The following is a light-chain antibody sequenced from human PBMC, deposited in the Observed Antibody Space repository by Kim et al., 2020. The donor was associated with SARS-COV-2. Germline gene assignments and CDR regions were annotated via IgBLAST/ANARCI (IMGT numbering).Light chain of an antibody. V-gene: IGLV4-69*01. CDR1: SGHSSYA. J-gene: IGLJ3*02. CDR2: LNSDGSH. Sequence: QPALTQSPSASASLGASVKLTCTLSSGHSSYAIAWHQQQPEKGPRYLMKLNSDGSHSKGDGIPDRFSGSSSGAERYLTISSLQSEDEADYYCQTWGTGMVFGGGTQLTVL. CDR3: QTWGTGMV.